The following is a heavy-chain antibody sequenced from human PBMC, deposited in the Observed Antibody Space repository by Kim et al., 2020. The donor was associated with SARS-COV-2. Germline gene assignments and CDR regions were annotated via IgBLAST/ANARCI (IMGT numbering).Heavy chain of an antibody. D-gene: IGHD1-26*01. Sequence: GGSLRLSCIASGFTFRNYGMHWVRQAPGKGLEWVTIISYDGSNKYYRDSVKGRFTISRDNSKNTLYLQMNSLRTDDTAVYFCATLRFSGSYYADYWGKGT. J-gene: IGHJ4*02. CDR1: GFTFRNYG. V-gene: IGHV3-33*05. CDR3: ATLRFSGSYYADY. CDR2: ISYDGSNK.